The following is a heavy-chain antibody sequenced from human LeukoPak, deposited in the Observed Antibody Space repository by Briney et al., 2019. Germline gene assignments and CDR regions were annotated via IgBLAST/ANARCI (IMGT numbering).Heavy chain of an antibody. J-gene: IGHJ5*02. V-gene: IGHV3-21*01. CDR2: ISSSSDYI. D-gene: IGHD2/OR15-2a*01. Sequence: PGGSLRLSCATSGFIFNGYNMNWVRQAPGKGLEWVSSISSSSDYIYYADSVKGRFTISRDNAKNSLYLQMKSLRAEDTAVYYCARGKTSQNIVTRKTYNWFDPWGQGTLVTVSS. CDR3: ARGKTSQNIVTRKTYNWFDP. CDR1: GFIFNGYN.